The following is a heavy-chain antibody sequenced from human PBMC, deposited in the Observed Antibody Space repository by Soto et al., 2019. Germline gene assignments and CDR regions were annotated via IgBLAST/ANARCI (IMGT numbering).Heavy chain of an antibody. D-gene: IGHD1-1*01. V-gene: IGHV4-31*03. CDR2: IYYSGST. J-gene: IGHJ4*02. CDR1: GGSISSGGYY. CDR3: ARDRMSTTEYYFDY. Sequence: SXTLSLTCTVSGGSISSGGYYCSWILQHQGKGLEWIGYIYYSGSTYYNPSLKSRVTISVDTSKNQFSLKLSSVTAADTAVYYCARDRMSTTEYYFDYWGQGTLVTVSS.